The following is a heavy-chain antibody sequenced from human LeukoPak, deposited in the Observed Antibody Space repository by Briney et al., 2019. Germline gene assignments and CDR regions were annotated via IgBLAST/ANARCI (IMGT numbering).Heavy chain of an antibody. Sequence: SETLSLTCTVSGGSISSYYWSWIRQPPGEGLEWIGYIYYSGSTNYNPSLKSRVTISVDTSKNQFSLKLSSVTAADTAVYYCARMSSGYYPNFDYWGQGTLATVSS. CDR1: GGSISSYY. V-gene: IGHV4-59*01. J-gene: IGHJ4*02. D-gene: IGHD3-22*01. CDR3: ARMSSGYYPNFDY. CDR2: IYYSGST.